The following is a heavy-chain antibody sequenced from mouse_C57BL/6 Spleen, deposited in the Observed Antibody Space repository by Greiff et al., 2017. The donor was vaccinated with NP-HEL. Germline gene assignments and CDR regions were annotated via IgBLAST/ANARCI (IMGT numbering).Heavy chain of an antibody. V-gene: IGHV1-15*01. D-gene: IGHD1-1*01. CDR2: IDPETGGT. Sequence: VQLQQSGAELVRPGASVTLSCKASGYTFTDYEMHWVKQTPVHGLEWIGAIDPETGGTAYNQKFKGKAILTADKSSSTAYMELRSLTSEDSAVYYCTRRHYGSPWGAYWGQGTLGTVSA. CDR1: GYTFTDYE. J-gene: IGHJ3*01. CDR3: TRRHYGSPWGAY.